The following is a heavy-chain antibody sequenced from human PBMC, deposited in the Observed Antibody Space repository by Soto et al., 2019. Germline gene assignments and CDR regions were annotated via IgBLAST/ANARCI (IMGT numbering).Heavy chain of an antibody. CDR1: GGTFSSYA. J-gene: IGHJ4*02. CDR3: ARGPDIVVASEFDY. CDR2: IIPIFGTA. Sequence: SVKVSCKASGGTFSSYAISWVRQAPGQGLEWMGGIIPIFGTANYAQKFQGRVTITADESTSTAYMELSSLRSEDTAVYYCARGPDIVVASEFDYWGQGTLVTVS. D-gene: IGHD2-2*01. V-gene: IGHV1-69*13.